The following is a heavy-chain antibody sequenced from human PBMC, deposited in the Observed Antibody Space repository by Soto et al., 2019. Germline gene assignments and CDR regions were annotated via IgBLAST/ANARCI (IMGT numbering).Heavy chain of an antibody. CDR2: IYHSGST. Sequence: QVQLQESGPGLVKPSGTLSLTCAVSSGSISSSNWWSWVRQPPGKGLEWIGEIYHSGSTNYNPSLKSRVTISVDKSRSQFSLKLSSVTAADTAVYYCASLMAYDFWSGYDLDYWGPGTLVTVSS. J-gene: IGHJ4*02. D-gene: IGHD3-3*01. V-gene: IGHV4-4*02. CDR3: ASLMAYDFWSGYDLDY. CDR1: SGSISSSNW.